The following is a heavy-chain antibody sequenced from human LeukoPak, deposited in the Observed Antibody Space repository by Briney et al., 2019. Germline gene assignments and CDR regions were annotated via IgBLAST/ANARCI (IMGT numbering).Heavy chain of an antibody. CDR3: AKELTTERTPGVDS. V-gene: IGHV3-23*01. D-gene: IGHD4-17*01. Sequence: SGGSLRLSCAASGFTFSKAWMNWVRQGPGTGLEWVSAISGSGDTTFYADSVKGRFTISRDNSKNTLFLQVNSLRVEDTAVYFCAKELTTERTPGVDSWGQGTLVTVSS. CDR2: ISGSGDTT. CDR1: GFTFSKAW. J-gene: IGHJ4*02.